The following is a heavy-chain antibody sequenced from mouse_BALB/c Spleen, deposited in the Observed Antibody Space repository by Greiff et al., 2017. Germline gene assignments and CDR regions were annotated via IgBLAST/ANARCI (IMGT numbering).Heavy chain of an antibody. J-gene: IGHJ3*01. CDR2: ISSGGST. D-gene: IGHD1-2*01. Sequence: EVQRVESGGGLVKPGGSLKLSCAASGFTFSSYAMSWVRQTPEKRLEWVASISSGGSTYYPDSVKGRFTISRDNARNILYLQMSSLRSEDTAMYYCARAGTTATAFAYWGQGTLVTVSA. V-gene: IGHV5-6-5*01. CDR3: ARAGTTATAFAY. CDR1: GFTFSSYA.